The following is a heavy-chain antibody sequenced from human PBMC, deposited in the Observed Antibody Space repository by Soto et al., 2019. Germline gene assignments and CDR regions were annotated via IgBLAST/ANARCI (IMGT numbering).Heavy chain of an antibody. V-gene: IGHV4-59*11. CDR1: GGTIIGHY. Sequence: TSETMSLTCPVAGGTIIGHYLSWIRQHPGKGLEWIGYIYYSGSTNYNPSLKSRVTISVDTSRNQFSLKLSSVTAADTAVYYCARGGWHNDYWGQGALVTVSS. CDR3: ARGGWHNDY. J-gene: IGHJ4*02. D-gene: IGHD6-19*01. CDR2: IYYSGST.